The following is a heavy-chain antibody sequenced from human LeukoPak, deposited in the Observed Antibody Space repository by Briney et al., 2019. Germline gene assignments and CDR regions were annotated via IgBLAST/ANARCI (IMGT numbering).Heavy chain of an antibody. CDR3: AGEHRYYDVFDI. Sequence: PSETLSLTCTVSGGSIGYYYWSGIRQPPGKGLEWIGYIYYSGSTDYNPSLKSRVTISVDTSKNQFSLKLNSVTAADTAVYYCAGEHRYYDVFDIWGQGTMVTVSS. CDR1: GGSIGYYY. CDR2: IYYSGST. J-gene: IGHJ3*02. V-gene: IGHV4-59*01. D-gene: IGHD2-8*01.